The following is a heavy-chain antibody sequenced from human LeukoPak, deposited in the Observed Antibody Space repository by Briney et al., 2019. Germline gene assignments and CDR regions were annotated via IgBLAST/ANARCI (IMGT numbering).Heavy chain of an antibody. CDR3: ASLTGATDYYFFYMDV. CDR2: INHTGST. Sequence: SETLSLTCAVYVDSLTVYYWSSIPPPPRGGRGWLGEINHTGSTNYNPSLKSRVTITVDTSKYQFSLKLSSVTAAVTALYYCASLTGATDYYFFYMDVWGKGTTVTVS. D-gene: IGHD1-20*01. CDR1: VDSLTVYY. J-gene: IGHJ6*03. V-gene: IGHV4-34*01.